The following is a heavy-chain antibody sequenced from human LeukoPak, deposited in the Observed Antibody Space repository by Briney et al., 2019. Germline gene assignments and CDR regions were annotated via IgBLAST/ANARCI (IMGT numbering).Heavy chain of an antibody. CDR1: GGTLSSYG. Sequence: GASVKVSCKASGGTLSSYGISWVRQAPGQGLEWMGGIIPIFGTANHAQKFQGRVTITADESTSTAYMELSSLRSEDTAVYYCARLDEYSSSSRYYGMDVWGQGTTVTVSS. CDR3: ARLDEYSSSSRYYGMDV. CDR2: IIPIFGTA. D-gene: IGHD6-6*01. V-gene: IGHV1-69*01. J-gene: IGHJ6*02.